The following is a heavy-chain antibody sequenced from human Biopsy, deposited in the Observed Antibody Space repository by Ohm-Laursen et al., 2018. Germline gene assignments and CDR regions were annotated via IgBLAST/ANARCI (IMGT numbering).Heavy chain of an antibody. CDR2: DYYSGTT. CDR3: TRATNSTGWPYYYFYGMDI. D-gene: IGHD2/OR15-2a*01. V-gene: IGHV4-59*01. J-gene: IGHJ6*02. CDR1: GGSISSDW. Sequence: GTLSLTCTVSGGSISSDWWSWIRQTPGKGLEWIGYDYYSGTTTYNPSLRSRVTISVDTSMNQISLRLQSVTAADTAIYYCTRATNSTGWPYYYFYGMDIWGQGTTVTVSS.